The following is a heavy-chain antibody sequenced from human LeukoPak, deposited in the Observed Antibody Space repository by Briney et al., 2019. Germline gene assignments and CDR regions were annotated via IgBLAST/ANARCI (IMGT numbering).Heavy chain of an antibody. D-gene: IGHD3-9*01. V-gene: IGHV4-59*01. Sequence: SETLSLTCAVYGGSFSGYSWSWIRQPPGKGLEWIGYIYYSGSTNYNPSLKSRVTISVDTSKNQFSLELRSVTAADTAVYYCARVTGYMIEDYFDYWGQGILVTVSS. CDR3: ARVTGYMIEDYFDY. CDR1: GGSFSGYS. J-gene: IGHJ4*02. CDR2: IYYSGST.